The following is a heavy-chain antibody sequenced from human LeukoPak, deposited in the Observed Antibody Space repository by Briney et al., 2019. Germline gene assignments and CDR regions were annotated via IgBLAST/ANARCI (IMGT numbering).Heavy chain of an antibody. CDR3: ARDEAGATKDY. J-gene: IGHJ4*02. CDR1: GFTFSSYW. D-gene: IGHD1-26*01. Sequence: GGSLRLSCAASGFTFSSYWMHWVRQTPGKGLVWVSRIKGDGSDTLYADSVKGRFTISRDNSKNTLYLQTSSLGVDDTAVYYCARDEAGATKDYWGQGTLVTVSS. CDR2: IKGDGSDT. V-gene: IGHV3-74*01.